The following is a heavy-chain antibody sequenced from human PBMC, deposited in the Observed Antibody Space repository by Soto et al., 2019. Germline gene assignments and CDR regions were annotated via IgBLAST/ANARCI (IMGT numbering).Heavy chain of an antibody. J-gene: IGHJ5*02. V-gene: IGHV4-30-4*01. Sequence: SETLSLTCTVSGGSISSGDYYWSWIRQPPGKGLEWIGYIYYSGSTYYNPSLKSRVTISVDTSKNQFSLKLSSVTAADTAVYYCARGGEVLRYFDWLLDAATSFTYNWFDPWGQGTLVTVSS. CDR2: IYYSGST. D-gene: IGHD3-9*01. CDR1: GGSISSGDYY. CDR3: ARGGEVLRYFDWLLDAATSFTYNWFDP.